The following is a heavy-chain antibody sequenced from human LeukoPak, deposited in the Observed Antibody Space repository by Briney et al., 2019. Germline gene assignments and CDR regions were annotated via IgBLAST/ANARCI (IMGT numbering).Heavy chain of an antibody. V-gene: IGHV3-30*02. CDR1: AFTFSDYG. CDR3: ARRFMAYGIAYMDV. Sequence: PGGSLGLSCVASAFTFSDYGMVWVRQAPGKGLEWVTFIRYDGTNTFYADSVRGRFIISRDNSKNTMYLQMNRLRAGDTAVYYCARRFMAYGIAYMDVWGKGTTVTVSS. D-gene: IGHD2-21*01. CDR2: IRYDGTNT. J-gene: IGHJ6*03.